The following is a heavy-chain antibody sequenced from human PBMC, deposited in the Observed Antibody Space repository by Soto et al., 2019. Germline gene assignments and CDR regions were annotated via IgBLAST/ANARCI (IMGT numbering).Heavy chain of an antibody. CDR3: AISSRLVGEYFQN. J-gene: IGHJ1*01. D-gene: IGHD6-19*01. V-gene: IGHV3-21*01. Sequence: EVQLVESGGGLVKPGGSLRLSCAASGFTFSSYSMNWVRQAPGKGLEWVSSISSRSTYIYYADSVKGRFTISRDNAKNSLYLQMNSLRAEDTAVYYCAISSRLVGEYFQNWGQGTLVTVSS. CDR1: GFTFSSYS. CDR2: ISSRSTYI.